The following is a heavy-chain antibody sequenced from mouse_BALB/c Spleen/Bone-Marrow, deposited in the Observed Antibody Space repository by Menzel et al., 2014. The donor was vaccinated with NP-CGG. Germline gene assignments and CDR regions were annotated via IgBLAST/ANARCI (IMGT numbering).Heavy chain of an antibody. CDR1: GHSFTGYN. CDR2: IDPYYGTT. D-gene: IGHD2-14*01. J-gene: IGHJ3*01. Sequence: VQLQQSGPELEKPGASVKISCKASGHSFTGYNMNWVKQSHGKSLEWIGNIDPYYGTTTFNQKFKDKATLTVDKSSSTAYMQLKSLTPEDSAVYYCTRSRAYFRDWFAYWGQGTLVTVSA. CDR3: TRSRAYFRDWFAY. V-gene: IGHV1-39*01.